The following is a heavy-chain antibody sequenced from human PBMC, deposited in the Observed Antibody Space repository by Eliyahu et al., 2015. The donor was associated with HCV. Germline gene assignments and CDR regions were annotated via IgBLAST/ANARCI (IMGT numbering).Heavy chain of an antibody. Sequence: EVQLVESGGGLVKPGGSLRLSCXASGFTFSSYTMNWVRQAPGKGLEXVSSISSSNTYIYYADSVKGRFTISRDNAKSSLYLQMDSLRAEDTALYYCTRVTASSSGNDYWGQGTLVTVSS. V-gene: IGHV3-21*01. CDR3: TRVTASSSGNDY. J-gene: IGHJ4*02. D-gene: IGHD3-10*01. CDR2: ISSSNTYI. CDR1: GFTFSSYT.